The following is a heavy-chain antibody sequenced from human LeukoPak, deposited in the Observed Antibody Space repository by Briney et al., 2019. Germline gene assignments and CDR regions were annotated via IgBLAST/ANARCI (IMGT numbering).Heavy chain of an antibody. J-gene: IGHJ4*02. CDR3: AKDWGD. Sequence: PGGSLRLSCAASGFIFKNYAMAWVRQPPGKGLEWVSVSSGSGTHTYYAASVKGRFTISRDNSKNTLYLQMNSLRAEDTAVYYCAKDWGDWGQGTLVTVSS. CDR1: GFIFKNYA. D-gene: IGHD3-10*01. CDR2: SSGSGTHT. V-gene: IGHV3-23*01.